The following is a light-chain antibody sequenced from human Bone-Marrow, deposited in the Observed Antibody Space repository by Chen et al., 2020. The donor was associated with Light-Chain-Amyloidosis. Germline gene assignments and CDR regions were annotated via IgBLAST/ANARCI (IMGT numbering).Light chain of an antibody. CDR2: EDD. CDR3: QSYQGSSQGV. V-gene: IGLV6-57*01. Sequence: NFMLTQPHSVSESPGKTGIISCTRSSGSIATNYVQWYQQRPGSSPTTVIYEDDQRPSGVPDRFSCSIDRSSNSASLTISGLKTEDEADYYCQSYQGSSQGVFGGGTKLTVL. J-gene: IGLJ3*02. CDR1: SGSIATNY.